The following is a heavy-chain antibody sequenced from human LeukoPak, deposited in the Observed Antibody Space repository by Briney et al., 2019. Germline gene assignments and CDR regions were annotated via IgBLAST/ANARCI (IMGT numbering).Heavy chain of an antibody. J-gene: IGHJ6*02. Sequence: PGGSLRLSCSASGFTLSNYAMHWARQAPGKGLEWVASINHNGNVNYYVDSVKGRFTISRDNAKNSLYLQMSNLRAEDTVVYFCARGGGLDVWGQGATVTVSS. D-gene: IGHD3-16*01. CDR2: INHNGNVN. CDR1: GFTLSNYA. CDR3: ARGGGLDV. V-gene: IGHV3-7*03.